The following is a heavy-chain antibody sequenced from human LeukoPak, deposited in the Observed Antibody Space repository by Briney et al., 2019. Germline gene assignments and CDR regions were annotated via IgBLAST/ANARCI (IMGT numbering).Heavy chain of an antibody. CDR2: ISGSGGST. Sequence: GGSLRLSCAVSGFTFSSYAMIWVRQAPGKGLEWVSGISGSGGSTYSADSVKGRFTISRDNSKNTLSLQMNSLRVEDTAVYYCARAERGRGSWNELHYWGQGTLVTVSS. D-gene: IGHD1-1*01. CDR1: GFTFSSYA. CDR3: ARAERGRGSWNELHY. V-gene: IGHV3-23*01. J-gene: IGHJ4*02.